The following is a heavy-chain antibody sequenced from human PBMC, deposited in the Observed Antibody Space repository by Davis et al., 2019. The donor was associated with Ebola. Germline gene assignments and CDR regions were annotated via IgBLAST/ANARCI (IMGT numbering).Heavy chain of an antibody. CDR3: ARGTGGNSYY. CDR2: IYYSGST. D-gene: IGHD4-23*01. CDR1: GGSISSSSYY. Sequence: MPGGSLRLSCTVSGGSISSSSYYWGWIRQPPGKGLEWIGSIYYSGSTYYNPSLKSRVTISVDTSKNQFSLKLSSVTAADTAVYYCARGTGGNSYYWGQGTLVTVSS. V-gene: IGHV4-39*07. J-gene: IGHJ4*02.